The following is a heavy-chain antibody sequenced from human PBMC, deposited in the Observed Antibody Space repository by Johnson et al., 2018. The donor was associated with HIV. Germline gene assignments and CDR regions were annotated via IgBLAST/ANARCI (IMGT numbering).Heavy chain of an antibody. V-gene: IGHV3-13*01. CDR2: IGKVSDT. CDR3: ARDPGWGAMDV. J-gene: IGHJ3*01. D-gene: IGHD1-26*01. CDR1: GFIFRSYD. Sequence: MMLVESGGGLVQPGGSLRLSCAASGFIFRSYDMHWVRQTAGKGLEWVSAIGKVSDTYYPGSVKGRFTISRENAKNSLSLQMNSLRAEDTAVYYCARDPGWGAMDVWGQGAVLTVSS.